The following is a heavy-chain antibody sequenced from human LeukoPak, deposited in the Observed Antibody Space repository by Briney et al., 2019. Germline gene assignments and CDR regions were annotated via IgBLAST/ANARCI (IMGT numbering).Heavy chain of an antibody. Sequence: KSSETLSLTCTVSGGSINNYYWSWIRQPAGKGLEWIGRIYTRGSTNYNPSLKCRVTMSVDTSKNQFSLKLSSVTAADTAVYYCARGRYCSADICSGGDAFDVWGQGTMVSVSS. D-gene: IGHD2-15*01. CDR2: IYTRGST. V-gene: IGHV4-4*07. CDR1: GGSINNYY. J-gene: IGHJ3*01. CDR3: ARGRYCSADICSGGDAFDV.